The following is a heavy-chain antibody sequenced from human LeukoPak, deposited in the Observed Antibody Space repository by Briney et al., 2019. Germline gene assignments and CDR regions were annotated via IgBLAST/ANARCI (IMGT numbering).Heavy chain of an antibody. CDR3: AGEVEGGFDY. V-gene: IGHV4-34*01. D-gene: IGHD3-16*01. CDR2: INHSGST. CDR1: GGSFSGYY. Sequence: PSETLSLTCAVYGGSFSGYYWSWIRQPPGKGLEWIGEINHSGSTNYNPSLKSRVTISVDTSKNQFSLKLSSVTAADTAVYYCAGEVEGGFDYWGQGTLVTVSS. J-gene: IGHJ4*02.